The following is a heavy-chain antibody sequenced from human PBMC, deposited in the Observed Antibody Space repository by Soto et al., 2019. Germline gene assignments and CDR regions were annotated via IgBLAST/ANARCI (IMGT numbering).Heavy chain of an antibody. CDR1: GFTFGNYA. Sequence: GGSLRLSCVVSGFTFGNYAMSWVRQAPGKGLEWVSSITGIDGRTYYADSVKGRFTISRDNPKNTLYLQMNNLRAEDTAMFYCAKDRGPYCSGGICYPPSWFDPWGQGTQVTVSS. CDR2: ITGIDGRT. CDR3: AKDRGPYCSGGICYPPSWFDP. J-gene: IGHJ5*02. V-gene: IGHV3-23*01. D-gene: IGHD2-15*01.